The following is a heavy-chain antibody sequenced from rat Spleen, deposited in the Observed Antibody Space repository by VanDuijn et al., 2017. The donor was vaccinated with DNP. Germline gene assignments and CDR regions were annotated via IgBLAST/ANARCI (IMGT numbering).Heavy chain of an antibody. CDR2: ISYSGST. CDR3: ARWTRYFDY. CDR1: GYSIPNNY. V-gene: IGHV3-1*01. J-gene: IGHJ2*01. D-gene: IGHD1-7*01. Sequence: EVQLQESGSGLVKPSQSLPLTCSVTGYSIPNNYWGWIRKFPGNKMEYIGHISYSGSTNYNPSLKSRISITRDTSKNHFFLHLNSVTSEDSATYYCARWTRYFDYWGQGIMVTVSS.